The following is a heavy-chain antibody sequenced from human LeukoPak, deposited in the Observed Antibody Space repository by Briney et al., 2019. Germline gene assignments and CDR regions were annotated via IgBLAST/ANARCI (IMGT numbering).Heavy chain of an antibody. Sequence: GGSLRLSCAASGFRFSGHYMSWIRQAPGKGLEWISYITNSGDFVNYADSVKGRFTISRDNAKNSLYLQMNSLRAEDTAVYYCAREARATPDFWGQGTVVPVSS. CDR1: GFRFSGHY. V-gene: IGHV3-11*01. J-gene: IGHJ4*02. CDR2: ITNSGDFV. D-gene: IGHD1-26*01. CDR3: AREARATPDF.